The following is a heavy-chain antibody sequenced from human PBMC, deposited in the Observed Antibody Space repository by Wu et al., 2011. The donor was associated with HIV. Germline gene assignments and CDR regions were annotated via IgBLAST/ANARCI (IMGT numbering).Heavy chain of an antibody. CDR1: GGTFSDSA. V-gene: IGHV1-69*05. J-gene: IGHJ6*02. CDR3: GTSMRSGWYYYFYGIDV. D-gene: IGHD3-3*01. Sequence: QVQLVQSGLSEEAGLGEGLCKASGGTFSDSAISWVRQAPGQGLEWMGGIIPCLVEQNMHRSFEGRVSITTDKSTTTAYMELTNLKSEDTAVFYCGTSMRSGWYYYFYGIDVWGQGTTVIVSS. CDR2: IIPCLVE.